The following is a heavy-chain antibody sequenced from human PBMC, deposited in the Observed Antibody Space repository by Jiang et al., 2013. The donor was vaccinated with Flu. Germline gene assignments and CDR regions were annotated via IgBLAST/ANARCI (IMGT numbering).Heavy chain of an antibody. CDR1: GGSISSYY. CDR3: ARLNREYFQH. V-gene: IGHV4-59*08. D-gene: IGHD1-14*01. Sequence: GLVKPSETLSLTCTVSGGSISSYYWSWIRQPPGKGLEWIGYIYSSGSTNYNPSLKSRVTISVDTSKNQFSLKLSSVTAADTAVYYCARLNREYFQHWGQGTLVTVSS. CDR2: IYSSGST. J-gene: IGHJ1*01.